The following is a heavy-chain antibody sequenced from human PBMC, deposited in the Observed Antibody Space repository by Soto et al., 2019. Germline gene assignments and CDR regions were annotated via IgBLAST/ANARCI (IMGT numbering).Heavy chain of an antibody. V-gene: IGHV1-58*01. CDR3: AADVSASDFWSGPYYFDY. CDR2: IVVGSGNT. D-gene: IGHD3-3*01. Sequence: ASVKVSCKASGFTFTSSAVQWVRQARGQRLEWIGWIVVGSGNTNYAQKFQERVTITRDMSTSTAYMELSSLRSEDTAVYYCAADVSASDFWSGPYYFDYWGQGTLVTVSS. CDR1: GFTFTSSA. J-gene: IGHJ4*02.